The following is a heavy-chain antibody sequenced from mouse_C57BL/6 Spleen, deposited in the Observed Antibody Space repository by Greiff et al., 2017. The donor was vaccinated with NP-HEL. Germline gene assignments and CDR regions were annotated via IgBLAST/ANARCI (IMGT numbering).Heavy chain of an antibody. CDR3: ASGDYDGAWFAY. V-gene: IGHV1-39*01. D-gene: IGHD2-4*01. J-gene: IGHJ3*01. Sequence: VQLQQSGPELVKPGASVKISCKASGYSFTDYNMNWVKQSHGKSLEWIGVINPNYGTTSYNQKFKGKATLTVDNSSSTAYMQLNSLTSEDSAVYYGASGDYDGAWFAYWGQGTLVTVSA. CDR2: INPNYGTT. CDR1: GYSFTDYN.